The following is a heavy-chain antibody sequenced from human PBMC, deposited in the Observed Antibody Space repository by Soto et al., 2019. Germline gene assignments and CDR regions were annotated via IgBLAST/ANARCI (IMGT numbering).Heavy chain of an antibody. D-gene: IGHD4-17*01. J-gene: IGHJ4*02. Sequence: GASVKVSCKASGYTFTSYDVNWVRQATGQGLEWMGWMNPNSGNTGYAQKFQGRFTISRDDSKNTLYLQVNSLKTEDTAVYYCTTDGEMTTVTSYFDYWGLGTLVTVSS. CDR1: GYTFTSYD. CDR3: TTDGEMTTVTSYFDY. V-gene: IGHV1-8*01. CDR2: MNPNSGNT.